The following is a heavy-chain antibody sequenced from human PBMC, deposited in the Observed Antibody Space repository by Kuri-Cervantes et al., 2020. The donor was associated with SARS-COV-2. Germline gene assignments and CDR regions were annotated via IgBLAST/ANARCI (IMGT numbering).Heavy chain of an antibody. CDR3: ATSGTSTDHYFDY. CDR2: INPNSGDT. J-gene: IGHJ4*02. V-gene: IGHV1-2*04. Sequence: ASVKVSCKASGYTFTGYYMHWVRQAPGQGLEWMGWINPNSGDTNYAQNFQGWVTMTRDTSISTAYMELCRLRSDDTAVYYCATSGTSTDHYFDYWGQGTLVTVSS. D-gene: IGHD1-14*01. CDR1: GYTFTGYY.